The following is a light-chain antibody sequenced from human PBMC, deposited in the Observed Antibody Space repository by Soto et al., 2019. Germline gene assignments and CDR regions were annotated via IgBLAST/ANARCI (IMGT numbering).Light chain of an antibody. CDR2: DAA. CDR1: RRGSNY. J-gene: IGKJ5*01. V-gene: IGKV3-11*01. Sequence: ESLSPKTTGTLSLSPGERATLSCRATRRGSNYLSWYQQKPGQAPRLLIYDAANRAAGSPARCIGSGAGTDYTLTISSREPEDFSAYYCQQRSNRPPFTFGQGTRLEIK. CDR3: QQRSNRPPFT.